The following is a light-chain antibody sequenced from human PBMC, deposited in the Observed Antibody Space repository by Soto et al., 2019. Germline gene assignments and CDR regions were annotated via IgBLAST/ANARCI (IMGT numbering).Light chain of an antibody. CDR2: GAS. V-gene: IGKV3-20*01. Sequence: EIVLTQSPGTLSLSPGERATLSCRASQSVSSSYLAWYQQKPGQAPRLLIYGASSRATGIPDRFSGSGSGTDFTLTISRLEPEAFAVYYCQQYGSPIWTFGQGTKVEIK. J-gene: IGKJ1*01. CDR1: QSVSSSY. CDR3: QQYGSPIWT.